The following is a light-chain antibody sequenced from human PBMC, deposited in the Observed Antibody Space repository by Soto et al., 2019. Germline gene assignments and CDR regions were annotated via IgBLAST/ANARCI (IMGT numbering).Light chain of an antibody. J-gene: IGKJ2*01. CDR1: QSVSSSY. CDR3: KQYGSSPTYT. Sequence: EIVLTQSPGTLSLSPGERATLSCRASQSVSSSYLAWYQQKPGQAPRLLIYGASSRATGIPDRFSGSGSGTDFTLTISRLEPEYFSVYYCKQYGSSPTYTFGQGTKLEIK. CDR2: GAS. V-gene: IGKV3-20*01.